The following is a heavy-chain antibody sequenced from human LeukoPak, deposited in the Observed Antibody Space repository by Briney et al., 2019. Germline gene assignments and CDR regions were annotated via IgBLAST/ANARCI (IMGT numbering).Heavy chain of an antibody. Sequence: SETPSLTCTASGGSISSNYWNWIRQPPGKGLEWIGYIYYSGSTNYNPSLKSRVTISVDTSKNQFSLKLSSVTAADTAVYYCARVPLLDYSSPYYYYYGIDVWGQGTTVTVSS. J-gene: IGHJ6*02. CDR3: ARVPLLDYSSPYYYYYGIDV. CDR1: GGSISSNY. V-gene: IGHV4-59*01. CDR2: IYYSGST. D-gene: IGHD4-11*01.